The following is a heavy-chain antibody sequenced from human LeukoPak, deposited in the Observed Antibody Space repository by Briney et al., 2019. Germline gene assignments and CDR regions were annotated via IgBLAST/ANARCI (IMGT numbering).Heavy chain of an antibody. D-gene: IGHD1-1*01. CDR3: ARGPYNWNYYYYMDV. J-gene: IGHJ6*03. Sequence: SETLSLTCAVYGGSFSGYYGSWIRQPPGKGLEWIGEINHSGTTNYNPSLKSRVTISVDMSKKQFSLKVTSVTAADTAVYYCARGPYNWNYYYYMDVWDKGTTATVSS. V-gene: IGHV4-34*01. CDR1: GGSFSGYY. CDR2: INHSGTT.